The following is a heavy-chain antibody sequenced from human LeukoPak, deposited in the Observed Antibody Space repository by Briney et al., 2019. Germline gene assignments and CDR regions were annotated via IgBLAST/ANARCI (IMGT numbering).Heavy chain of an antibody. V-gene: IGHV3-30*04. CDR3: ANELYDILTGYYHDAFDI. D-gene: IGHD3-9*01. Sequence: PGGSLRLSCAASGFTFSSYAMHWVRQAPGKGLEWVAVISYDGSNKYYADSVKGRFTISRDNSKNTLYLQMNSLRAEDTAVYYCANELYDILTGYYHDAFDIWGQGTMVTVSS. CDR1: GFTFSSYA. J-gene: IGHJ3*02. CDR2: ISYDGSNK.